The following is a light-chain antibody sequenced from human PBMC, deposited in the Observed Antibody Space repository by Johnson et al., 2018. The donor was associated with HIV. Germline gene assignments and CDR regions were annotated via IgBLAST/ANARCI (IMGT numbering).Light chain of an antibody. V-gene: IGLV1-51*01. CDR3: GTWVSSRSAYV. J-gene: IGLJ1*01. Sequence: QSVLTQPPSVSAAPGQKVTISCSGSSSNIGNNYVSWYQQFPGTAPKLHIYDNNKRPSGIPDRFSGSKSGTSATLGITGLQTGDEADYYSGTWVSSRSAYVYRTGSKVTV. CDR2: DNN. CDR1: SSNIGNNY.